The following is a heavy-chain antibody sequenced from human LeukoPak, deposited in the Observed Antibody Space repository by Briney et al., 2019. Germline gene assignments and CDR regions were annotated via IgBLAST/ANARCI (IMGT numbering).Heavy chain of an antibody. J-gene: IGHJ4*02. Sequence: PGRSLRLSCTTSGFTFGDYAMSWVRQAPGKGLEWVGFIGITTYGGRTKYAASVQGRFTISRDGSKSIAFLQMNSLKTDDTAVYYCSRGVCSGGYCYSPDYFDYWGQGTLVTVSS. CDR3: SRGVCSGGYCYSPDYFDY. CDR2: IGITTYGGRT. V-gene: IGHV3-49*04. CDR1: GFTFGDYA. D-gene: IGHD2-15*01.